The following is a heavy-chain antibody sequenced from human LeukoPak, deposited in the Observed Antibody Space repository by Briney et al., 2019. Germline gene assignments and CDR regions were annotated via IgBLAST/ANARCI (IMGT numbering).Heavy chain of an antibody. V-gene: IGHV4-34*01. J-gene: IGHJ4*02. CDR1: GGSFSGYY. D-gene: IGHD3-3*01. CDR2: INHSGST. Sequence: SETLSLTCAVYGGSFSGYYWSWIRQPPGKGLEWIGEINHSGSTNYNPSLKSRVTISVDTSKNQFSLKLSSVTAADTAVYYCARVGFWSGHYYFDYWGQGTLVTVSS. CDR3: ARVGFWSGHYYFDY.